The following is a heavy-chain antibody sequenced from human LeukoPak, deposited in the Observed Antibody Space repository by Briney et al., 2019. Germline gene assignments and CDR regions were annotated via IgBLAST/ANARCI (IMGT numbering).Heavy chain of an antibody. J-gene: IGHJ4*02. CDR3: ARHQESWLSNRYFDY. V-gene: IGHV4-59*08. CDR1: GGSISSYY. D-gene: IGHD3-22*01. Sequence: SETLSLTCRIPGGSISSYYWRWIPQPPGKGLEWIRYIYYSGSANYNPSLKSRVTISVDTSKNQFSLKLSSVTAAHTAVYYCARHQESWLSNRYFDYWGQGTLVTVSS. CDR2: IYYSGSA.